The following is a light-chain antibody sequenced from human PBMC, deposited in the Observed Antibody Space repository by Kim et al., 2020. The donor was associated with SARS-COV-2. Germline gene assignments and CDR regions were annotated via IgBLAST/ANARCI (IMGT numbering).Light chain of an antibody. CDR2: AAS. Sequence: ASVGDILTITCRASQGISNDLAWYQQKPGKVPKLLIFAASALQSGVPSRFSGSGSGTDFTLTISSLQPEDVATYYCQKYNGAPWTFGQGTKVEIK. J-gene: IGKJ1*01. CDR3: QKYNGAPWT. CDR1: QGISND. V-gene: IGKV1-27*01.